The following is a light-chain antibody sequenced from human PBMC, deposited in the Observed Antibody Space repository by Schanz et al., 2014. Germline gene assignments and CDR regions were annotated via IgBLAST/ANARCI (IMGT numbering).Light chain of an antibody. J-gene: IGKJ5*01. Sequence: EIVLTQSPATLSVSPGERATLSCRASQSVTTKLAWYHQKPGQAPTLLIYGASTRATGVPARFSGSGSEREFTLTISSLQSEDLAVYYCQQRSNWPPGITFGQGTRLEIK. CDR3: QQRSNWPPGIT. CDR1: QSVTTK. CDR2: GAS. V-gene: IGKV3-15*01.